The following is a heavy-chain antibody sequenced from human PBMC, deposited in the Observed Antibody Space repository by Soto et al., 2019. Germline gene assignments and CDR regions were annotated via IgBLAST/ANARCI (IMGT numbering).Heavy chain of an antibody. V-gene: IGHV1-46*01. Sequence: ASVKVSCKASGYTFTSYYMHWVRQAPGQGLEWMGIINPSGGSTSYAQKFQGRVTVTRDTSTSTVYMELSSLRSEDTAVYYCARPRGYSYGYSYFDYWGQGTLVTVSS. CDR2: INPSGGST. J-gene: IGHJ4*02. D-gene: IGHD5-18*01. CDR3: ARPRGYSYGYSYFDY. CDR1: GYTFTSYY.